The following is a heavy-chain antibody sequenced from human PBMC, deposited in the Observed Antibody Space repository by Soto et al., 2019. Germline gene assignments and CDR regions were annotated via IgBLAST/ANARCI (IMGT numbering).Heavy chain of an antibody. V-gene: IGHV3-30*03. Sequence: QVQLVESGGGVVQPGRSLRLSCAASGFTFGNFGIHWVRQAPGKGLEWVADISSDGSRKFYADSVKGRFTISRDNSKNTPYLQMNSLRTEHTAVYFCARGCSGGTNCFYFDFWGQGILVTVSS. CDR3: ARGCSGGTNCFYFDF. CDR2: ISSDGSRK. J-gene: IGHJ4*02. D-gene: IGHD6-13*01. CDR1: GFTFGNFG.